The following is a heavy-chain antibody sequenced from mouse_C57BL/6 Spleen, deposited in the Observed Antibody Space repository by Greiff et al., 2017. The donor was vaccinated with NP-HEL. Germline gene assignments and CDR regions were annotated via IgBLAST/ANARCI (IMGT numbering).Heavy chain of an antibody. CDR2: IYPYNGVS. D-gene: IGHD3-2*02. V-gene: IGHV1-31*01. CDR1: GYSFTGYY. J-gene: IGHJ3*01. CDR3: ARGISSATGWFAY. Sequence: VQLKESGPELVKPGASVKISCKASGYSFTGYYMHWVKQSHGNILDWIGYIYPYNGVSSYNQKFKGKATLTVDKSSSTAYMELRSLTSEDSAVYYCARGISSATGWFAYWGQGTLVTVSA.